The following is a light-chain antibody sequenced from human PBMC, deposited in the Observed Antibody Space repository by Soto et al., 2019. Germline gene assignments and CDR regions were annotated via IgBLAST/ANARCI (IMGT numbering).Light chain of an antibody. CDR3: QQSYSSPQT. Sequence: DIEMTQSPPSLSATVGDRVTISCRASQSITKILNWYQQKSGKAPKLLIYAASTLQSGVPARFSGSGSGTDFTLTISSLQPEDFATYYCQQSYSSPQTFGQGTRVEIK. J-gene: IGKJ1*01. V-gene: IGKV1-39*01. CDR1: QSITKI. CDR2: AAS.